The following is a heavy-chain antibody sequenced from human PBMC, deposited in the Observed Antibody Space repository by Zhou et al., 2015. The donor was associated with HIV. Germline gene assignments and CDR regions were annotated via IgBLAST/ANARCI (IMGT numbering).Heavy chain of an antibody. CDR3: ARGYKVGGSGYYFDF. Sequence: QVQLVQSGAEVQKPGASVKVSCKASGYTFTRYDINWVRQATGQGLEWMGWMNPNSTNTGYAQKFQGRVTMTRNSSINTVYMELSSLRSEDTAVYYCARGYKVGGSGYYFDFWGRGTQVTVSS. CDR1: GYTFTRYD. CDR2: MNPNSTNT. V-gene: IGHV1-8*01. J-gene: IGHJ4*02. D-gene: IGHD3-10*01.